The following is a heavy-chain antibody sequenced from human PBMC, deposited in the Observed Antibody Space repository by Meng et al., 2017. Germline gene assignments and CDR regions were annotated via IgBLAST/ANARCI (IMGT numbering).Heavy chain of an antibody. Sequence: GESLKISCAASGFTVSSNYMSWVRQAPGKGLEWVSVIYSGGSTYYADSVKGRFTISRHNSKNTLYLQMNSLRAEDTAVYYCASYRGSYVKSGGDVSSDYWGQGTRVTVSS. CDR1: GFTVSSNY. CDR2: IYSGGST. V-gene: IGHV3-53*04. J-gene: IGHJ4*02. D-gene: IGHD1-26*01. CDR3: ASYRGSYVKSGGDVSSDY.